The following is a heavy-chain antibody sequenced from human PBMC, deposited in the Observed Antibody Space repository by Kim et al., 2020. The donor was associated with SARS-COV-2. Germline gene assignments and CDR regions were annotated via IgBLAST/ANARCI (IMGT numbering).Heavy chain of an antibody. CDR3: AQSSSSADGY. V-gene: IGHV3-11*03. Sequence: GGSLRLSCTASKFTVGDYFMSWIRQAPGKGLEWLAYISSTTSYTKYADSVKGRFTISRDKANNSLYLQMNSLTVEDTSVYYCAQSSSSADGYWGQGTLVT. CDR1: KFTVGDYF. D-gene: IGHD6-6*01. J-gene: IGHJ4*02. CDR2: ISSTTSYT.